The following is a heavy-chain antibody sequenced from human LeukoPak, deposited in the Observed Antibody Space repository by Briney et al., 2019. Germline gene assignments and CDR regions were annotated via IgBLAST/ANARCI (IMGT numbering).Heavy chain of an antibody. CDR1: GFTFSSYW. V-gene: IGHV3-74*01. Sequence: GGSLRLSCAASGFTFSSYWMHWVRQAPGKGLVWVSRVNTDGSSTIYADSVKGRFTVSRDNAKSTLYLQMNSLRAEDTAVYYCARGSYSSSWYSVYYWGQGTLVTVSS. J-gene: IGHJ4*02. D-gene: IGHD6-13*01. CDR3: ARGSYSSSWYSVYY. CDR2: VNTDGSST.